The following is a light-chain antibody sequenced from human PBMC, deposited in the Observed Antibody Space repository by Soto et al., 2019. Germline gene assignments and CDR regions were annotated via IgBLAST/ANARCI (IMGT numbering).Light chain of an antibody. CDR3: SSYTSTSTLYV. V-gene: IGLV2-14*01. CDR2: EVS. CDR1: SSDVGGYNY. Sequence: QSVLTQPASVSGSPGQSIIISCTGTSSDVGGYNYVSWYQQHPGKAPKLMIYEVSSRPSGVSNRFSGSKSGNTASLTISGLQAEDEADYYCSSYTSTSTLYVFGSGTKLTVL. J-gene: IGLJ1*01.